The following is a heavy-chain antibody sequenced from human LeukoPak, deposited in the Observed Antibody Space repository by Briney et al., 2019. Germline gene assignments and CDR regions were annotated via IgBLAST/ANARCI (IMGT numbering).Heavy chain of an antibody. CDR3: AASGFGFGELPSYFYYYMDV. J-gene: IGHJ6*03. CDR1: GYTFTDYY. Sequence: ASVKVSCKASGYTFTDYYIHWVRQAPGQGLEWMGWITPNSGGTNYAQKFQGRVTMTRDTSISTASLELRSLTSDDTAVYYCAASGFGFGELPSYFYYYMDVWGKGTTVTISS. CDR2: ITPNSGGT. V-gene: IGHV1-2*02. D-gene: IGHD3-10*01.